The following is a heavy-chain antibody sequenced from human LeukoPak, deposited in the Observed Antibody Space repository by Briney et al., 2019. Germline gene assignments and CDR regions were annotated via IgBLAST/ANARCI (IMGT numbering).Heavy chain of an antibody. Sequence: GGSLRLSCAASGFTFSDYYMIWIRQAPGKGLEWVSDIRNSGSTIYYADSVKGRFTISRDNAKNSLYLQMNSLRAEDTAVYYCARAPSYGTFFDYWGQGTLVTVSS. CDR3: ARAPSYGTFFDY. V-gene: IGHV3-11*04. CDR1: GFTFSDYY. CDR2: IRNSGSTI. D-gene: IGHD4-17*01. J-gene: IGHJ4*02.